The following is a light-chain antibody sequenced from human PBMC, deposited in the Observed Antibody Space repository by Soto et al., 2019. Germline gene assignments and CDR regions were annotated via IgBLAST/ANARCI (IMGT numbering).Light chain of an antibody. V-gene: IGKV3-20*01. J-gene: IGKJ2*01. CDR1: QSVSSSY. CDR2: GAS. Sequence: EIVLTQSPGTLSLSPGERATLSCRASQSVSSSYLAWYQQKPGQAPRLLIYGASSRATGIPDRFSGSGSGTDFTLTISRLEPEDFAVYYCQQYFSIPHNFGQGTKVEIK. CDR3: QQYFSIPHN.